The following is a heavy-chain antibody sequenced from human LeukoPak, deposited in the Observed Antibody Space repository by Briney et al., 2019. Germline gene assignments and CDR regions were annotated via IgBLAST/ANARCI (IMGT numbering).Heavy chain of an antibody. Sequence: GASVKVSCKASGYTFTGYYMHWVRQAPGQGLEWMGWISAYNGNTHYAQNLQGRVTMTTDTSTSTAYMEPKSLRSDDTAVYYCARGGHRRYYYTSGSAFDPWGQGTLVTVSS. D-gene: IGHD3-10*01. CDR3: ARGGHRRYYYTSGSAFDP. J-gene: IGHJ5*02. V-gene: IGHV1-18*04. CDR2: ISAYNGNT. CDR1: GYTFTGYY.